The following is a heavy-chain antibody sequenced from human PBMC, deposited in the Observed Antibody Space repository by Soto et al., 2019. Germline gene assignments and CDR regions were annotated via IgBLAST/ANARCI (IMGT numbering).Heavy chain of an antibody. Sequence: GGSLRLSCAASGFTFSSYAMSWVRQAPGKGLEWVSAISGSGGSTYYADSVKGRFTISRDNSKNTLYLQMNSLRAEDTAVYYCAKNNEYYDILTGYYYFDYWGQGTLVTVSS. J-gene: IGHJ4*02. CDR1: GFTFSSYA. V-gene: IGHV3-23*01. D-gene: IGHD3-9*01. CDR3: AKNNEYYDILTGYYYFDY. CDR2: ISGSGGST.